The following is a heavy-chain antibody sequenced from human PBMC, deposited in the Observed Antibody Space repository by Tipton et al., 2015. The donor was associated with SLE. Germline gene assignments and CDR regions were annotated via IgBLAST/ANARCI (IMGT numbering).Heavy chain of an antibody. CDR3: AKDQESLYYSDY. CDR2: ISYDGSNK. J-gene: IGHJ4*02. CDR1: GFTFSSYA. V-gene: IGHV3-30*04. Sequence: SLRLSCAASGFTFSSYAMHWVRQAPGKGLEWAAVISYDGSNKYYADSVKGRFTISRDNSKNTLYLQMNSLRAEDTAVYYCAKDQESLYYSDYWGQVTLVTVSS. D-gene: IGHD3-10*01.